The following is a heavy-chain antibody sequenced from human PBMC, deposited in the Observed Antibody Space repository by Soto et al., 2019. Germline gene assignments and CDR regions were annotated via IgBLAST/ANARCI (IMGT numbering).Heavy chain of an antibody. CDR3: SRDLGS. Sequence: EVQLVESGGGLVQPGGSLRLSCAASGFTFSDHHMDWVRQAPGKGLEWVGRTRNKANSYTTEYAASVKGRFTISRDDSKNSLYLQMNSVKTEDTAVYYGSRDLGSWGQGTLVTVSS. CDR2: TRNKANSYTT. CDR1: GFTFSDHH. V-gene: IGHV3-72*01. J-gene: IGHJ5*02.